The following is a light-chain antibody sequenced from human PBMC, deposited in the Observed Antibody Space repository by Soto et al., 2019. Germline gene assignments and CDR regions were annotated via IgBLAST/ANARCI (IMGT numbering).Light chain of an antibody. CDR3: QQRSNWPRST. CDR2: DAS. Sequence: EIVLTQSPATLSLSPGERATLSCRASQSVSTYLAWYQQKPGQAPWLLIYDASNRATGIPARFSGSGSGTDFTLTISSLEPEDFAVYYCQQRSNWPRSTFGQGTRLESK. J-gene: IGKJ5*01. CDR1: QSVSTY. V-gene: IGKV3-11*01.